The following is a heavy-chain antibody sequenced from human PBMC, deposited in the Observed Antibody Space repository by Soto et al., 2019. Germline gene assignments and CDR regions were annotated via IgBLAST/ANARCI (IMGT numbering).Heavy chain of an antibody. Sequence: SETLSLTCAVSGGSISGGGYSWSWIRQPPGKGLEWIGYIYHSGSTYYNPSLKSRVTISVDRSKNQFSLKLSSVTAADTAVYYCARVIYYDSSGYYSGGATGGNAFDIWGQGTMVTVSS. J-gene: IGHJ3*02. V-gene: IGHV4-30-2*01. CDR1: GGSISGGGYS. CDR2: IYHSGST. D-gene: IGHD3-22*01. CDR3: ARVIYYDSSGYYSGGATGGNAFDI.